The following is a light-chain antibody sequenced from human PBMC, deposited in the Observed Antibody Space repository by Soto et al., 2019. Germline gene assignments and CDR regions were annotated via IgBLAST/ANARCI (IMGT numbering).Light chain of an antibody. CDR1: QSISSY. CDR2: TTS. CDR3: QQRSNWPPIT. Sequence: DIQMTPSPSSLSAYVGARVTITCRASQSISSYLNWYQQKPGKAPNLLMYTTSSLETGVPPRFSGSGSGTDFTLTISSLEPEDFAVYYCQQRSNWPPITFGQGTRLEIK. J-gene: IGKJ5*01. V-gene: IGKV1-39*01.